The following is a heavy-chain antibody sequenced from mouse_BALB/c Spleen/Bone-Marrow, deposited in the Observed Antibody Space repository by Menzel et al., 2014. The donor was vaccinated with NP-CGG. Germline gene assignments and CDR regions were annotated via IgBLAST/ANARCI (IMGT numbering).Heavy chain of an antibody. D-gene: IGHD2-1*01. J-gene: IGHJ2*01. V-gene: IGHV5-12-2*01. CDR1: GFNFSSYT. CDR2: ISNGGGST. Sequence: DVKLVESGGGLVQPGGSLKLSCAASGFNFSSYTMSWVRQTPEKRLEWVAYISNGGGSTYYPDTVKGRFTISRDNAKNTLYLQMSSLKSEDTAMYYCARQIYFPYFDYWGQGTTLTVSS. CDR3: ARQIYFPYFDY.